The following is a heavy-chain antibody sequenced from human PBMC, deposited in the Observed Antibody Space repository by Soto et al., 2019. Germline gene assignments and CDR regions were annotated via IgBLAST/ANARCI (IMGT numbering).Heavy chain of an antibody. CDR1: GFTFINYA. CDR3: AKESSASGSYFLYYFDY. Sequence: GGSLRLSCAASGFTFINYAMSWVRQAPGKGLEWVSSISGAGGSTYYADSVKGRFTISRDNSKNTLYLQMNSLRAEDTAVYYCAKESSASGSYFLYYFDYWGQGTLVTVSS. CDR2: ISGAGGST. V-gene: IGHV3-23*01. J-gene: IGHJ4*02. D-gene: IGHD3-10*01.